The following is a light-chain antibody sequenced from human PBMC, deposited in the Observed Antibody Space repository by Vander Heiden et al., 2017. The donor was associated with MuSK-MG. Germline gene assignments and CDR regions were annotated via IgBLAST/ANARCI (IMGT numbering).Light chain of an antibody. Sequence: SYVLTLPPSVSVAPGQTARITCGGNRIGSKSVHWYQQKPGQAPVLVVYEDNNRPSGIPGRFSGSNSGNTATLTISRVEAGDEADYYCQVWDDSSDHVVFGGGTKLTVL. CDR3: QVWDDSSDHVV. CDR1: RIGSKS. J-gene: IGLJ2*01. V-gene: IGLV3-21*02. CDR2: EDN.